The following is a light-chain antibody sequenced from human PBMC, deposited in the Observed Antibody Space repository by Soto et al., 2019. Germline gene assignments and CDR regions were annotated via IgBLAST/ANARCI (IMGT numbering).Light chain of an antibody. CDR3: QQRINWRLT. V-gene: IGKV3-11*01. CDR2: DAS. J-gene: IGKJ4*01. CDR1: QSVSGY. Sequence: EIVLTQSPATLSLSPGERATLSCRASQSVSGYLTWYQQKPGQAPRLLIYDASNRAAGIPARFSGSGSGTDYTLTISSLEPEDFAVYFCQQRINWRLTFGGGSKVEIK.